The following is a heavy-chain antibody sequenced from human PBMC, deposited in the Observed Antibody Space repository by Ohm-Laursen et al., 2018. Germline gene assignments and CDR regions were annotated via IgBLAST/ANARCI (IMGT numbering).Heavy chain of an antibody. CDR1: GFTFSSYW. D-gene: IGHD7-27*01. Sequence: SLRLSCTASGFTFSSYWMSWVRQAPGKGLEWVASLKQDGSEIYYVDSVKGRFTISRDNAKDSLYLQINSLRVEDTAVYYCGRGPRGINGGKSDRWGQGTLVTVSS. J-gene: IGHJ5*02. CDR2: LKQDGSEI. CDR3: GRGPRGINGGKSDR. V-gene: IGHV3-7*01.